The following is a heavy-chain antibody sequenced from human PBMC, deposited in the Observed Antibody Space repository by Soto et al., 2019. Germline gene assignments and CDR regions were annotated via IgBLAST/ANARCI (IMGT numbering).Heavy chain of an antibody. Sequence: SETLSLTCAVSGGSISSGGYSWSWIRRPPGKGLEWIGYIYHSGSTYYNPSLKSRVTISVDRSKNQFSLKLSSVTAADTAVYYCARGHHYYGSGSYYNVPSYYYGMDVWGQGTTVTVSS. CDR3: ARGHHYYGSGSYYNVPSYYYGMDV. V-gene: IGHV4-30-2*01. J-gene: IGHJ6*02. CDR2: IYHSGST. D-gene: IGHD3-10*01. CDR1: GGSISSGGYS.